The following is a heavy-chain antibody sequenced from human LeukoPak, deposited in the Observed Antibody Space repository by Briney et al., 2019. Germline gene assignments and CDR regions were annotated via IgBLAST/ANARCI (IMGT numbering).Heavy chain of an antibody. D-gene: IGHD3-3*01. V-gene: IGHV3-23*01. Sequence: GGSLRLSCAASGFTFSTYAMNWVRQAPGKGLEWVSIISGSGGNTFYADAVKGRFTISRDNSINTLYLQMNNLRDEDTAVYYCARVTIFGVVVIDYWGQGTLVTVSS. CDR1: GFTFSTYA. CDR3: ARVTIFGVVVIDY. CDR2: ISGSGGNT. J-gene: IGHJ4*02.